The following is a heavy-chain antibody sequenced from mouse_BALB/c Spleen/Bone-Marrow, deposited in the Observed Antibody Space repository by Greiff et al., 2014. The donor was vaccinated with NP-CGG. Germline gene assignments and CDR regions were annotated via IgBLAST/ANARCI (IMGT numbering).Heavy chain of an antibody. V-gene: IGHV2-9*02. CDR1: GFSLTNYG. Sequence: LQESGPGLVAPSQSLSITCTVSGFSLTNYGVHWVRQPPGKGLEWLGVIWADGSTNYNSALMSRLSISKDNSKSQVFFKMNSLQTDDTAMYYCARTTTATGAMDYWGQGTSVTVSS. J-gene: IGHJ4*01. CDR3: ARTTTATGAMDY. D-gene: IGHD1-2*01. CDR2: IWADGST.